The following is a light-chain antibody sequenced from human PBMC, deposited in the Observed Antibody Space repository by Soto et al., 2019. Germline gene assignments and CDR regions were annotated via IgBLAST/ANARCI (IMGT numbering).Light chain of an antibody. V-gene: IGKV3-11*01. CDR3: QQRRNWPPLT. Sequence: MVLTHSPATLSLSPGERATLSCRASQSVSSYLAWYQQKPGQAPRLLIYDASTRATGIPARFSGSGSGTDFTLPISSLEPQDFAVSYCQQRRNWPPLTFGPGTEVDIK. J-gene: IGKJ3*01. CDR1: QSVSSY. CDR2: DAS.